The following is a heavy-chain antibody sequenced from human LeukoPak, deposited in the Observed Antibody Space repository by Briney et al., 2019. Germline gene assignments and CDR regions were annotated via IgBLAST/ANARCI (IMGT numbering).Heavy chain of an antibody. D-gene: IGHD4-17*01. Sequence: GGSLRLSCAASGFTFSSYWMSWVRQAPGKGLEWVANIKQDGSEKYYVDSVKGRFTISRDNAKNSLYLQMNSLRAEDTAVYYCARDDTVTTRVGCIDWGQGTLVTVSS. CDR1: GFTFSSYW. CDR2: IKQDGSEK. V-gene: IGHV3-7*01. CDR3: ARDDTVTTRVGCID. J-gene: IGHJ4*02.